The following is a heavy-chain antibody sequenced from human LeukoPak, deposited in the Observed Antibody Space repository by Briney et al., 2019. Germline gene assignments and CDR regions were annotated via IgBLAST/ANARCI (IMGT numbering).Heavy chain of an antibody. CDR2: ISGSGGST. V-gene: IGHV3-23*01. J-gene: IGHJ4*02. D-gene: IGHD6-19*01. Sequence: GGSLRLSCAASGFPFSSYSMTWVRQAPGKGLEWVSAISGSGGSTYYADSVKGRFTISRDNSKNTLYLQMNSLRAEDTAVYYCAKGSSGWYHWGQGTLVTVSS. CDR1: GFPFSSYS. CDR3: AKGSSGWYH.